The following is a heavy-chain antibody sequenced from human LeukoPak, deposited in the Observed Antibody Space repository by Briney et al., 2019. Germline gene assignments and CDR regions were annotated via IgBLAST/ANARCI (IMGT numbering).Heavy chain of an antibody. CDR1: AVSLSSGGHY. Sequence: SETLSLTCTVSAVSLSSGGHYWAWIRQFPGKGLESIGFIHHSGRSRHNPSLKDRVAISVDTSRKQLALKLSSVTAADTAMYYCARGGNRFGGFYFDYWGQGIQVIVSS. J-gene: IGHJ4*02. CDR2: IHHSGRS. D-gene: IGHD3-10*01. V-gene: IGHV4-31*03. CDR3: ARGGNRFGGFYFDY.